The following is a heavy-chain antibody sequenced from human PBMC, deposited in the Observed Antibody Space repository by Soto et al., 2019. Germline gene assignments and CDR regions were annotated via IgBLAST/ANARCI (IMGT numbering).Heavy chain of an antibody. J-gene: IGHJ5*02. D-gene: IGHD3-22*01. CDR1: GGTFSSYA. V-gene: IGHV1-69*13. Sequence: SVKVSCKASGGTFSSYAISWVRQAPGQGLEWMGRIIPILGTANYAQKFQGRVTITADESTSTAYMELSSLRSEDTAVYYCSRVGYYYDSSGYYRWFAPWGQRTMVTVSS. CDR3: SRVGYYYDSSGYYRWFAP. CDR2: IIPILGTA.